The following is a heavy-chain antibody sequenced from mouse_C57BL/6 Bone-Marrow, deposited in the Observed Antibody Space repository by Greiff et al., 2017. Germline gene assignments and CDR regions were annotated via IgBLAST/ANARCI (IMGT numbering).Heavy chain of an antibody. V-gene: IGHV1-69*01. Sequence: QVQLKQPWAELVLPGASVKLSCTASGYTFTSYWMHWVKQRPGQGLAWIGELDPSDSYPKYNQKFKGNSTLTVDKSSSTAYMQLSSLTSEDSAVYYCAIGSSGLAWFAYWGQGTLVTVAA. CDR2: LDPSDSYP. J-gene: IGHJ3*01. CDR1: GYTFTSYW. D-gene: IGHD3-2*02. CDR3: AIGSSGLAWFAY.